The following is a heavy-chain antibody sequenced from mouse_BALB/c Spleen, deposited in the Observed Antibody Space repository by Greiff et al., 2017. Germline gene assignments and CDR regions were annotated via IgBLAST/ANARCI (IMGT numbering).Heavy chain of an antibody. J-gene: IGHJ3*01. CDR2: ISSGGSYT. Sequence: EVQGVESGGDLVKPGGSLKLSCAASGFTFSSYGMSWVRQTPDKRLEWVATISSGGSYTYYPDSVKGRFTISRDNAKNTLYLQMSSLKSEDTAMYYCARHDDGYYAPYWGQGTLVTVSA. CDR3: ARHDDGYYAPY. D-gene: IGHD2-3*01. CDR1: GFTFSSYG. V-gene: IGHV5-6*01.